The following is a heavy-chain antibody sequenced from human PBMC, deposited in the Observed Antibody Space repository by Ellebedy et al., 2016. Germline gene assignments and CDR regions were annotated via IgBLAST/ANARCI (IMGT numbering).Heavy chain of an antibody. V-gene: IGHV3-23*01. CDR3: AKDGGDYYDSSGYSNDAFDF. CDR1: GFTFSSYA. D-gene: IGHD3-22*01. Sequence: GESLKISCAASGFTFSSYAMSWVRQAPGKGLEWVSAISGSGGRTYYAASVKGRFTISRDNSKNTLYVQMNSLRAEDTAVYYCAKDGGDYYDSSGYSNDAFDFWGQGTKVTVSS. J-gene: IGHJ3*01. CDR2: ISGSGGRT.